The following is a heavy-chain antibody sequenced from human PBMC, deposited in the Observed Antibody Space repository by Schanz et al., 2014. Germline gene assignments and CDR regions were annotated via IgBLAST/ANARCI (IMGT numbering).Heavy chain of an antibody. Sequence: QVQLQQWGAGLLKPSETLSLTCAVYGGSFSSNYWSWIRQPPGKGLEWIGEINQSGTTNYNPSLKSRITMSVDTSKNQISLKLRSVTAADTAVYYCARGLRPFAELSAYWGQGTLXTVSS. V-gene: IGHV4-34*02. J-gene: IGHJ4*02. D-gene: IGHD3-10*01. CDR2: INQSGTT. CDR1: GGSFSSNY. CDR3: ARGLRPFAELSAY.